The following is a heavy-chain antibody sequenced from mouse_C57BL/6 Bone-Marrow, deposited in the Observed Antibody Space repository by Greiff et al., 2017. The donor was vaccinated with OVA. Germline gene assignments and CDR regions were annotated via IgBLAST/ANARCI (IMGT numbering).Heavy chain of an antibody. CDR3: ARKVPLRSDY. Sequence: QVQLQQPGAELVKPGASVKLSCKASGYTFTSYWMQWVKQRPGQGLEWIGEIDPSDSYTNYNQKFKGKATLAVDTSSSTAYMQLSSLTSEDSAVYYCARKVPLRSDYRGQGTTLTVSS. D-gene: IGHD1-1*01. J-gene: IGHJ2*01. CDR1: GYTFTSYW. V-gene: IGHV1-50*01. CDR2: IDPSDSYT.